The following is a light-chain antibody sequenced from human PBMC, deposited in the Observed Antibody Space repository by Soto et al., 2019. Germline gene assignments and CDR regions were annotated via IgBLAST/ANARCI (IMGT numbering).Light chain of an antibody. V-gene: IGKV1-5*01. CDR1: QSNSSW. J-gene: IGKJ2*01. Sequence: DIQMTQSPSTLSASVGNRVTITCRASQSNSSWLAWYQQKPGKAPKLLIYDASSLESGVPSRFSGSGSGTEFTLTISSLPPDDFATYYCQQYNSYSGTFGQGTKLEIK. CDR2: DAS. CDR3: QQYNSYSGT.